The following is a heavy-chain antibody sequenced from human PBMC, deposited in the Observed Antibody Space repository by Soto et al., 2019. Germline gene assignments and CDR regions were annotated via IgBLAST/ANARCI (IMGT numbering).Heavy chain of an antibody. Sequence: ASVKVSCKASGYTFTGYYMHWVRQAPGQGLEWMGWINPNSGGTNYAQKFQGRVTMTRDTSISTAYMELSRLRSDDTAVYYCARATPGYDSSGYYPADYWGQGTLVTVS. V-gene: IGHV1-2*02. CDR3: ARATPGYDSSGYYPADY. J-gene: IGHJ4*02. D-gene: IGHD3-22*01. CDR1: GYTFTGYY. CDR2: INPNSGGT.